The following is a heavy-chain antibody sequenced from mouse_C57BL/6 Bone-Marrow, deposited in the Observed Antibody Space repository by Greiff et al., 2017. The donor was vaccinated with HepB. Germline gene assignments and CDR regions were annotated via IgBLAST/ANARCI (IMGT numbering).Heavy chain of an antibody. V-gene: IGHV1-54*01. D-gene: IGHD1-1*01. Sequence: VQLQQSGAELVRPGTSVKVSCKASGYAFTNYLIEWVKQRPGQGLEWIGVINPGSGGTNYNEKFKGKATLTADKSSSTAYMQLSSLTSEDSAVYFGAGYGTSGTLATGGQGTP. CDR2: INPGSGGT. J-gene: IGHJ2*01. CDR1: GYAFTNYL. CDR3: AGYGTSGTLAT.